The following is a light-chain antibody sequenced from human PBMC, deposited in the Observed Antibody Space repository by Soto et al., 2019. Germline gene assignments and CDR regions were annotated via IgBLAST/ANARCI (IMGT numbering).Light chain of an antibody. CDR3: QKLDSYPLT. CDR2: DSS. CDR1: QSISTY. J-gene: IGKJ5*01. V-gene: IGKV1-9*01. Sequence: DIQLTQSPSSLSASVGDRITITCRASQSISTYLNWYQQKPGEAPTLLVYDSSTLQSGVPSRFSGSGFGAEFTLTISSLQPEDFASYYCQKLDSYPLTFGQGTRLEIK.